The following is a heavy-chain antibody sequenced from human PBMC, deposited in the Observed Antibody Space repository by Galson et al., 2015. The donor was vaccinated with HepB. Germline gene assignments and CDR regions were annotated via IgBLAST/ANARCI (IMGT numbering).Heavy chain of an antibody. CDR1: GYTFTGYY. D-gene: IGHD6-6*01. V-gene: IGHV1-2*06. Sequence: SVKVSCKASGYTFTGYYMHWVRQAPGQGLEWMGRINPNSGGTNYAQKFQGRVTMTRDTSISTAYMELSRLRSDDTAVYYCARGAAARLTGDYYYYMDVWGKGTTVTVFS. CDR2: INPNSGGT. J-gene: IGHJ6*03. CDR3: ARGAAARLTGDYYYYMDV.